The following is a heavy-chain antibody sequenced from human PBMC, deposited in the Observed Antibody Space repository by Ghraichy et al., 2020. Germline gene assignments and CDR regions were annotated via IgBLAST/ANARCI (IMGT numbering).Heavy chain of an antibody. CDR3: AKDGPGGGVELREAYYYYGMDV. CDR1: GFTFSSYA. D-gene: IGHD1-7*01. J-gene: IGHJ6*02. CDR2: ISGSGGST. Sequence: GGSLRLSCAASGFTFSSYAMSWVRQAPGKGLEWVSAISGSGGSTYYADSVKGRFTISRDNSKNTLYLQMNSLRAEDTAVYYCAKDGPGGGVELREAYYYYGMDVWGQGTTVTVSS. V-gene: IGHV3-23*01.